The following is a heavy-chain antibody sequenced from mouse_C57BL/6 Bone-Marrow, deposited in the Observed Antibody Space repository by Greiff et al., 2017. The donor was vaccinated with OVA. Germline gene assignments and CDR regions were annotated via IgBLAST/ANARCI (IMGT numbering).Heavy chain of an antibody. CDR3: TRSSNYAY. CDR1: GYTFTDYE. D-gene: IGHD2-5*01. J-gene: IGHJ3*01. V-gene: IGHV1-15*01. Sequence: LQESGAELVRPGASVTLSCKASGYTFTDYEMHWVKQTPVHGLEWIGAIDPETGGTAYNQKFKGKAILTADKSSSTAYMELRSLTSEDSAVYYCTRSSNYAYWGQGTLVTVSA. CDR2: IDPETGGT.